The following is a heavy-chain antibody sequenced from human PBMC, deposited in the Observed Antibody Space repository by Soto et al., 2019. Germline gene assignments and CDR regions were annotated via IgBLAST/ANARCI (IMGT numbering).Heavy chain of an antibody. Sequence: QVTLKESGPVLVKPTETLTLTCTVSGFSLSNARMGVSWIRQPPGKALEWLAHIFSNDEKSYSTSLKSRLTICNDTAKSQVIRTRTNMDPVDTATDYCARRGSSSWYGFWPWFDPWGQGTLVTVSS. CDR2: IFSNDEK. CDR1: GFSLSNARMG. J-gene: IGHJ5*02. D-gene: IGHD6-13*01. CDR3: ARRGSSSWYGFWPWFDP. V-gene: IGHV2-26*01.